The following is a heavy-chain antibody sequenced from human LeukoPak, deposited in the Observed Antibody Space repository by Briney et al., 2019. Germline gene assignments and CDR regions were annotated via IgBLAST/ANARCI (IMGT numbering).Heavy chain of an antibody. D-gene: IGHD2-21*02. CDR2: IYSSGST. Sequence: SETLSLTCTVSGGSISGYYWGWVRQSAGKGLESIGRIYSSGSTNYNPSLKSRVTMSVDTSKNQFSLKLSSVTAADTAVYYCARKHPTAIAADYWGQGTLVTVSS. J-gene: IGHJ4*02. CDR3: ARKHPTAIAADY. V-gene: IGHV4-4*07. CDR1: GGSISGYY.